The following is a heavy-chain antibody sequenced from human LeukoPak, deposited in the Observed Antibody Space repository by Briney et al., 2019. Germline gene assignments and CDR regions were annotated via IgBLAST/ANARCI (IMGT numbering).Heavy chain of an antibody. Sequence: VIYSGGSTYYADSVKGRFIISRDNSKNTLYLQMNSLRAEDTALYYCARDAGILPYGMDVWGQGTTVTVSS. J-gene: IGHJ6*02. CDR2: IYSGGST. V-gene: IGHV3-66*01. CDR3: ARDAGILPYGMDV.